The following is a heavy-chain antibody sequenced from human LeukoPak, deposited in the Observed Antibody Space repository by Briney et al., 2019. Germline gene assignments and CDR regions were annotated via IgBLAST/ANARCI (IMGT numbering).Heavy chain of an antibody. CDR3: ARHSGAGTGFVY. J-gene: IGHJ4*02. CDR1: GGSTSSYY. V-gene: IGHV4-59*08. Sequence: PSETLSLTCTVSGGSTSSYYWSWIRQPPGKGLEWIGYIYYSASTNYNPSLKSRLTISIDTSKNQFSLKPSSVTAADTAVYYCARHSGAGTGFVYWGQGTLVTVSS. CDR2: IYYSAST. D-gene: IGHD6-19*01.